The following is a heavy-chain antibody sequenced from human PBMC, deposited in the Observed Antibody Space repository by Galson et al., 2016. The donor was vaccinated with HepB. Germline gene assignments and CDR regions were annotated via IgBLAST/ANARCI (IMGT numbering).Heavy chain of an antibody. V-gene: IGHV3-23*01. CDR1: GFIFSNYA. CDR3: AKGRTAAADYYLDY. Sequence: SLRLSCAASGFIFSNYAMSWVRQAPGRGLEWVSTISGTGGSTYYADSVKGRFKISRDNSKNMLYLQMSNLGVENTAVFYCAKGRTAAADYYLDYWGRGTLVSVSS. D-gene: IGHD6-13*01. J-gene: IGHJ4*02. CDR2: ISGTGGST.